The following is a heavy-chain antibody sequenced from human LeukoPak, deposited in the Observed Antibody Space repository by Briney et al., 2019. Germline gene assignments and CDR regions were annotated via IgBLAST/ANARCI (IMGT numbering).Heavy chain of an antibody. V-gene: IGHV3-7*05. D-gene: IGHD2-21*02. CDR1: GFIFSNYW. Sequence: PGGSLRLSCAASGFIFSNYWMSWVRQAPGKGLEWVADKKQDGNQKYYVDSVEGRFTISRDNAKNSLYLQMNSLRVEDTAVYYCARDCGSDCSQAFDIWGQGTMVTVSS. CDR2: KKQDGNQK. J-gene: IGHJ3*02. CDR3: ARDCGSDCSQAFDI.